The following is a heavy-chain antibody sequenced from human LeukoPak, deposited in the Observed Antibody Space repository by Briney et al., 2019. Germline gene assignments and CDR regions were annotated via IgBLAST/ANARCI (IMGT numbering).Heavy chain of an antibody. CDR3: ARRHYDFWSGYQRAPTFDY. D-gene: IGHD3-3*01. J-gene: IGHJ4*02. CDR2: INHSGST. Sequence: SETLSFTCAVYGGSFSGYYWSWIRQPPGKGLEWIGEINHSGSTNCNPSLKSRVTISVDTSKNQFSLKLSSVTAADTAVYYCARRHYDFWSGYQRAPTFDYWGQGTLVTVSS. CDR1: GGSFSGYY. V-gene: IGHV4-34*01.